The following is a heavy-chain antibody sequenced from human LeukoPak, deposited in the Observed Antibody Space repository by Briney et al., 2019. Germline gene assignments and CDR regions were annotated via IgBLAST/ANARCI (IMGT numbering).Heavy chain of an antibody. V-gene: IGHV4-59*08. J-gene: IGHJ6*02. Sequence: SETLSLTCTVPGGSISGYFWSCIRQPPGQGLEFIGYIYYTGATLYNPSLKSRVTMSVDTSKNQFSLKLSSVTAADTAVYYCARHDPVGYYQHGMDVWGQGTTVTVSS. D-gene: IGHD2-15*01. CDR1: GGSISGYF. CDR2: IYYTGAT. CDR3: ARHDPVGYYQHGMDV.